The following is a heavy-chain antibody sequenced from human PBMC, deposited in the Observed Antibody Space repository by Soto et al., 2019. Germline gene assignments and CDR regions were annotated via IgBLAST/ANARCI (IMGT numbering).Heavy chain of an antibody. V-gene: IGHV3-7*03. Sequence: EVQLVESGGGLVQPGGFLRLSCAASGFTFSSYWMSWVRQAPGKGLEWVANIKQDGSEKYYVDSVKGRFTISRDNAKNSLYLQMNSLRAEDTAVYYCARVAPYSGSYPDAFDIWGQGTMVTVSS. CDR3: ARVAPYSGSYPDAFDI. CDR2: IKQDGSEK. D-gene: IGHD1-26*01. CDR1: GFTFSSYW. J-gene: IGHJ3*02.